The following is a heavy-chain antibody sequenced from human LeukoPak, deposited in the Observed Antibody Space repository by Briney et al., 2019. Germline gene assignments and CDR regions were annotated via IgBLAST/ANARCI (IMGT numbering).Heavy chain of an antibody. Sequence: PGGSLRLSCAVSGFTFISYAMSWVRQAPGKGLEGVSVISARGGSTYYANSVKGRFTISRDNSKNTLYLQMNSLRAEDTAVYHCANGGYSGYDPVDYWGQGTLVTVSS. CDR2: ISARGGST. V-gene: IGHV3-23*01. CDR3: ANGGYSGYDPVDY. J-gene: IGHJ4*02. D-gene: IGHD5-12*01. CDR1: GFTFISYA.